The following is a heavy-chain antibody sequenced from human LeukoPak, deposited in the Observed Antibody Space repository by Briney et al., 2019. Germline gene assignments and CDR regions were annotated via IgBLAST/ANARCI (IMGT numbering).Heavy chain of an antibody. J-gene: IGHJ4*02. D-gene: IGHD3-9*01. CDR3: ARDPRDILTGYQYDY. V-gene: IGHV1-46*01. CDR1: GDTFTTDY. CDR2: INPSGGST. Sequence: GASVKVSCKASGDTFTTDYIHWVRQAPGQGLEWMGIINPSGGSTSYAQKFQGRVTMTRDTSTSTVYMELSSLRSEDTAVYYCARDPRDILTGYQYDYWGQGTLVTVSS.